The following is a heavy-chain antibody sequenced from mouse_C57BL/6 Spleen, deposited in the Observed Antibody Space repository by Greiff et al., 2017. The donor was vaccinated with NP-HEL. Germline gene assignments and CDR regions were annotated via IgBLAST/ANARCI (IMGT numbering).Heavy chain of an antibody. CDR2: IYPSDSET. CDR3: ARSAYSNFDY. V-gene: IGHV1-61*01. Sequence: QVQLQQPGAELVRPGSSVKLSCKASGYTFTSYWMDWVKQRPGQGLEWIGNIYPSDSETHYNQKFKDKATLTVDKSSSTAYMQLSSLTSEDSAVYYCARSAYSNFDYWGRGTTLTVSS. D-gene: IGHD2-5*01. J-gene: IGHJ2*01. CDR1: GYTFTSYW.